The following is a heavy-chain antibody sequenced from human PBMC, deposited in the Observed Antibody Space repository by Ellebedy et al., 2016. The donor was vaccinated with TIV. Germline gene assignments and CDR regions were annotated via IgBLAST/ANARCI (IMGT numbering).Heavy chain of an antibody. Sequence: SQTLSLTXAISGDSVSGNSVAWSWIRQSPSRGLEWLGRTYYRSKWYTYYAESVQSRLTINPDTSKNQFSLQLNSVTPEDTAVYYCARDFTTVRGVMIPFDHWGQGILVTVSS. D-gene: IGHD3-10*01. CDR1: GDSVSGNSVA. V-gene: IGHV6-1*01. CDR2: TYYRSKWYT. CDR3: ARDFTTVRGVMIPFDH. J-gene: IGHJ5*02.